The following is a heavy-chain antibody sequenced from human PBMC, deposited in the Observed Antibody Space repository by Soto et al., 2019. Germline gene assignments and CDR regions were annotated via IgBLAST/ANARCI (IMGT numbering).Heavy chain of an antibody. CDR3: AVVTKVSLDY. Sequence: QVQLQESGPGLVKPSETLSLTCTVSGGSVSSGSYYWSWIRQPPGKGLEWIGYIYYSGSTNYNPSLKSRVTISVDTSKNQFSLKLSSVTAADTAVYYCAVVTKVSLDYWGQGTLVTVSS. V-gene: IGHV4-61*01. J-gene: IGHJ4*02. D-gene: IGHD2-21*02. CDR2: IYYSGST. CDR1: GGSVSSGSYY.